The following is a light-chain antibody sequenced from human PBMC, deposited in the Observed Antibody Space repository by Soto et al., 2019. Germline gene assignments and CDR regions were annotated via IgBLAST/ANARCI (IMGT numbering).Light chain of an antibody. J-gene: IGKJ5*01. CDR3: QQRSNWPPIT. CDR2: DAS. Sequence: EIVLTQSPATLSLSPGERATLSCRASQSVSSYLAWYQQKPGQAPRLFIYDASNRATGIPARFSGSGYGTDFTLTISSLEPEDFAVYYCQQRSNWPPITFGQGTRLEIK. V-gene: IGKV3-11*01. CDR1: QSVSSY.